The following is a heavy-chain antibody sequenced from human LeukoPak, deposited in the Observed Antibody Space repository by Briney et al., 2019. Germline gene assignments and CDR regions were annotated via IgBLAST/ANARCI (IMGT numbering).Heavy chain of an antibody. Sequence: SCKTSGYTFSSYAMHWVRQAPGKGLEWVAVISYDGSNKYYADSVKGRFTISRDNSKNTLYLQMNSLRAEDTAVYYCARGIVGATYGYWGQGTLVTVSS. D-gene: IGHD1-26*01. CDR2: ISYDGSNK. V-gene: IGHV3-30-3*01. J-gene: IGHJ4*02. CDR3: ARGIVGATYGY. CDR1: GYTFSSYA.